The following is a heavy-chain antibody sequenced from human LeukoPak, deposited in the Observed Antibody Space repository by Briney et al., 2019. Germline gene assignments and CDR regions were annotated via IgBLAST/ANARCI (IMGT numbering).Heavy chain of an antibody. J-gene: IGHJ4*02. CDR1: GGSISSGSYY. V-gene: IGHV4-61*02. D-gene: IGHD6-6*01. Sequence: PSETLSLTCIVSGGSISSGSYYWRWIRQPAGTGLEWIGRIHTSGSTNYNSSLKSRVTILIDTSKNQFSLKLSSVTAADTAVYYCARVPAGSSDLFDDWGQGTLVTVSS. CDR2: IHTSGST. CDR3: ARVPAGSSDLFDD.